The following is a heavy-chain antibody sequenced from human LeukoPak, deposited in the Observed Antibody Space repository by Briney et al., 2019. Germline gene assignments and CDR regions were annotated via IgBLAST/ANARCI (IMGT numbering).Heavy chain of an antibody. Sequence: SETLSLTCTVSNGSISSYRWSSVRQPPGKGLEWIGYILTSGTTNYHPSLKSRLTISVATSKTQFTLKLSSVTAADTAVYYCARLRVSGSYLYYIDYWGQGTLVTVSS. CDR2: ILTSGTT. D-gene: IGHD1-26*01. CDR1: NGSISSYR. V-gene: IGHV4-4*09. J-gene: IGHJ4*02. CDR3: ARLRVSGSYLYYIDY.